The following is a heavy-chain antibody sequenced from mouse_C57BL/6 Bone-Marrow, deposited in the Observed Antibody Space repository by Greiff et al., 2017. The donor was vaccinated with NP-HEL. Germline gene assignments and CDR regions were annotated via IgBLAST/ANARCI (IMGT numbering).Heavy chain of an antibody. CDR1: GYSFTDYN. J-gene: IGHJ1*03. D-gene: IGHD1-1*01. CDR2: INPNYGTT. Sequence: LVESGPELVKPGASVKISCKASGYSFTDYNMNWVKQSNGKSLEWIGVINPNYGTTSYNQKFKGKATLTVDQSSSTAYMQLNSLTSEDSAVYYCATHYYGSSYWYFDVWGTGTTVTVSS. V-gene: IGHV1-39*01. CDR3: ATHYYGSSYWYFDV.